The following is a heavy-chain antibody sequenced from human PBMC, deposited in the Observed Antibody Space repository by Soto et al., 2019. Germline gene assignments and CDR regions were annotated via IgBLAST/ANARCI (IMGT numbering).Heavy chain of an antibody. CDR2: IYPGDSDS. Sequence: GESLKISCEGFGYNFATYWIAWVRQMPGKGLEYMGIIYPGDSDSRYSPSFQGQVTFSADKSVSTAYMQWSSLKASDTAMYYCARHGFYGDYASNYFDPWGQGTLVTVSS. V-gene: IGHV5-51*01. J-gene: IGHJ5*02. CDR3: ARHGFYGDYASNYFDP. CDR1: GYNFATYW. D-gene: IGHD4-17*01.